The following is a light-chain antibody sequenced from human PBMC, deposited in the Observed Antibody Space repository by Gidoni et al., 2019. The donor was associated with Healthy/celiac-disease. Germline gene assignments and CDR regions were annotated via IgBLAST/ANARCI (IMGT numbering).Light chain of an antibody. CDR2: GAS. J-gene: IGKJ1*01. Sequence: EIVLTQSPGTLSLSPGERATLSCRASQSVSSSYLAWYQHKPGQSPRLLIYGASSRATGIPDRFSGSGSGTVLTLTISRLEPEDFAVYYCQQYGSSPRTFGQGTKVEIK. CDR1: QSVSSSY. V-gene: IGKV3-20*01. CDR3: QQYGSSPRT.